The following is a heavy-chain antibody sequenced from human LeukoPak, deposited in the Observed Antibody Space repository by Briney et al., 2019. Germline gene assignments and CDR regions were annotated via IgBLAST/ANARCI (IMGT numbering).Heavy chain of an antibody. CDR1: GGSISSYY. V-gene: IGHV4-59*08. CDR2: IYYSGST. J-gene: IGHJ4*02. Sequence: SETLSLTCTVSGGSISSYYWDWIRQPPGKGLEWIGYIYYSGSTNYNPSLKSRVTISVDTSKNQFSLKLSSVTAADTAVYYCARQGRTGTTDFDYWGQGTLVTVSS. CDR3: ARQGRTGTTDFDY. D-gene: IGHD1-1*01.